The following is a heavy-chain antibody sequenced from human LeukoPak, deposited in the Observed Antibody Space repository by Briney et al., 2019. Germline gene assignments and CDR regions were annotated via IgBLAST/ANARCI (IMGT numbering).Heavy chain of an antibody. D-gene: IGHD6-13*01. J-gene: IGHJ4*02. CDR3: ARDKPAAGTRFYFDY. V-gene: IGHV4-34*01. CDR1: GESFSGYY. Sequence: KPSETLSLTCAVYGESFSGYYWSWIRQPPGKGLEWLGEINHSGSTNYNPSLKSRVTISVDTSKNQFSLKLSSVTAADTAVYYCARDKPAAGTRFYFDYWGQGTLVTVSS. CDR2: INHSGST.